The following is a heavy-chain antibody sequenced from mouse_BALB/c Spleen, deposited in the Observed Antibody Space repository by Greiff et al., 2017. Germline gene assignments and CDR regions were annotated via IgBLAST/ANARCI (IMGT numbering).Heavy chain of an antibody. J-gene: IGHJ2*01. Sequence: EVQVVESGGGLVQPGGSRKLSCAASGFTFSSYAMSWVRQTPEKRLEWVASISSGGSTYYPDSVKGRFTISRDNARNILYLQMSSLRSEDTAMYYCARGDYYGSSYNYWGQGTTLTVSS. V-gene: IGHV5-6-5*01. CDR1: GFTFSSYA. CDR3: ARGDYYGSSYNY. CDR2: ISSGGST. D-gene: IGHD1-1*01.